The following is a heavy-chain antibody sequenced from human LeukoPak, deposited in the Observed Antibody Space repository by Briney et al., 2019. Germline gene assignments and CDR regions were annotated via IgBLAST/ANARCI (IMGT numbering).Heavy chain of an antibody. D-gene: IGHD3-22*01. CDR1: GFTFDDYG. Sequence: PGGSLRRSCAPSGFTFDDYGMSWVRQAPGKGLKWVSGINWNGGSTGYADSVKGRFTISRDNAKNSLYLHMYSLRAEDTALYYCATVYDSSGGPDDYWGQGTLVTVS. J-gene: IGHJ4*02. CDR3: ATVYDSSGGPDDY. CDR2: INWNGGST. V-gene: IGHV3-20*04.